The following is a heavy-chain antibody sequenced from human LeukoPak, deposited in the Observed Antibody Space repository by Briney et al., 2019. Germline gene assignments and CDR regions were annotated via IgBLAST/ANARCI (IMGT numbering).Heavy chain of an antibody. CDR3: AREGGFYRPLDY. Sequence: SETLSLTCDVSGGSVTSTNWWTWVRPPPGKGLEWIGEVHLDGRTDYDPSLKSRLIMSVDLPENHISLKLTSVTAADTAVYYCAREGGFYRPLDYSGQGTLVTVSS. V-gene: IGHV4-4*02. J-gene: IGHJ4*02. CDR1: GGSVTSTNW. D-gene: IGHD3-3*01. CDR2: VHLDGRT.